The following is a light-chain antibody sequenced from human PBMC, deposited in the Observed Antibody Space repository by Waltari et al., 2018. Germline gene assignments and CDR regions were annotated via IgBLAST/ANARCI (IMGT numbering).Light chain of an antibody. CDR1: QSVTSTF. V-gene: IGKV3-20*01. CDR3: QQFATSPLT. Sequence: IELPQFPGPLPLSPVVKATLSCRTSQSVTSTFLAWYRQKPGQAPRLLIYGASSRATGIPDRFSGSGSGTEFTLTISRLEPEDFGVYYCQQFATSPLTFGGGTKLEIK. J-gene: IGKJ4*01. CDR2: GAS.